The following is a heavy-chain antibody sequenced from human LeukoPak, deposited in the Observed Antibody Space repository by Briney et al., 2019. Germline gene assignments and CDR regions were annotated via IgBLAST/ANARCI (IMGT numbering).Heavy chain of an antibody. Sequence: PGGSLRLSCAASGFTFSSYWMSWVRQAPGKGLEWVANIKQDGSEKYYVDSVKGRFTISRDNAKNSLYLQMNSLRAEDTAVYYCARIREGDNYYYGMDVWGQGTTVTVSS. CDR2: IKQDGSEK. J-gene: IGHJ6*02. CDR1: GFTFSSYW. D-gene: IGHD2-21*02. V-gene: IGHV3-7*01. CDR3: ARIREGDNYYYGMDV.